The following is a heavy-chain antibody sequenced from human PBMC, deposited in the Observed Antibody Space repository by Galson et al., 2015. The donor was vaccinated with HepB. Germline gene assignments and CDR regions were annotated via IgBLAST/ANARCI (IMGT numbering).Heavy chain of an antibody. CDR1: GFTFSSYG. CDR2: IWYDGSNK. V-gene: IGHV3-33*01. J-gene: IGHJ6*02. Sequence: SLRLSCAASGFTFSSYGMHWVRQAPGKGLEWVAVIWYDGSNKYYADSVKGRFTISRDNAKNSLYLLMNSLRAEDTAVYYCARDRYCSSTSCYLDYYYGMDVWGQGTTVTVSS. D-gene: IGHD2-2*01. CDR3: ARDRYCSSTSCYLDYYYGMDV.